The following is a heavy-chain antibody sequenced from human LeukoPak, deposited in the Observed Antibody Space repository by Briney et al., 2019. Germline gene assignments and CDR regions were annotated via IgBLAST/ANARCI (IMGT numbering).Heavy chain of an antibody. J-gene: IGHJ3*02. D-gene: IGHD6-6*01. Sequence: TGGSLRLSCAASGFTFSSYSMNWVRQAPGKGLEWVSSISSGSTYMYYADSVKGRFTISRDNAQNSMYLQMNSLRAEDTAVYYCGRVGGRSKAAKGDAFDIWGQGTMVTVSS. CDR2: ISSGSTYM. CDR3: GRVGGRSKAAKGDAFDI. V-gene: IGHV3-21*01. CDR1: GFTFSSYS.